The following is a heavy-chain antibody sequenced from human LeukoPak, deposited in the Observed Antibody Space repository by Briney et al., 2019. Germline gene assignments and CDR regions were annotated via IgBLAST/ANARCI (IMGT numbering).Heavy chain of an antibody. V-gene: IGHV3-30*15. Sequence: KPGGSLRLSCAASGFTFSSYAMHWVRQAPGKGLEWVAVISYDGSNKYYADSVKGRFTISRDNSKNTLYLQMSSLRAEDTAVYYCARDHHYYDSSGYYGDYYFDYWGQGTLVTVSS. CDR3: ARDHHYYDSSGYYGDYYFDY. J-gene: IGHJ4*02. D-gene: IGHD3-22*01. CDR1: GFTFSSYA. CDR2: ISYDGSNK.